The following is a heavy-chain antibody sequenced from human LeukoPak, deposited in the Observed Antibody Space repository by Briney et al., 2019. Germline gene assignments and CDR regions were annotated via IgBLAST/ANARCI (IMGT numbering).Heavy chain of an antibody. Sequence: GRSLRLSCAASGFTFSSYGMHWVRQAPGKGLEWVAVIWYDGSNKYYADSVKGRFTISRDNSKNALYLQMNSLRAEDTALYYCARDYYGSGSYTLGDYYYGMDVWGQGTTVTVSS. V-gene: IGHV3-33*01. D-gene: IGHD3-10*01. J-gene: IGHJ6*02. CDR1: GFTFSSYG. CDR3: ARDYYGSGSYTLGDYYYGMDV. CDR2: IWYDGSNK.